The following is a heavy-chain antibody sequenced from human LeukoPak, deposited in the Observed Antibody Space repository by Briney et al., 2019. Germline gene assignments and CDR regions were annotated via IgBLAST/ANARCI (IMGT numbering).Heavy chain of an antibody. V-gene: IGHV3-21*01. J-gene: IGHJ3*02. D-gene: IGHD3-22*01. Sequence: GGSLRLSCAASGFTLSSHSMTWVRQAPGKGLEWVASISSRSSSIYYADSVKGRFTISRDNAKNSLYLQMNSPRAEDTAVYYCARKALGYYDSSGYYEAFDIWGQGTMVTVSS. CDR1: GFTLSSHS. CDR3: ARKALGYYDSSGYYEAFDI. CDR2: ISSRSSSI.